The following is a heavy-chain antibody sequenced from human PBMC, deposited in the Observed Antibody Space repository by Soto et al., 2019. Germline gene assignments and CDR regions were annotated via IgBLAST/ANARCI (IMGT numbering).Heavy chain of an antibody. J-gene: IGHJ4*02. Sequence: EVQLVESGGGLVKPGGSLRLSCTVLGFTLTRYSMNWVRQAPGKGLEWVSSISSTTNYIYYGDSMKGRFTISRDNGKNSLYLEIHSLRAEDTAVYYCARESEDLTSNFDYWGQGTLVTVSS. CDR2: ISSTTNYI. V-gene: IGHV3-21*06. CDR1: GFTLTRYS. CDR3: ARESEDLTSNFDY.